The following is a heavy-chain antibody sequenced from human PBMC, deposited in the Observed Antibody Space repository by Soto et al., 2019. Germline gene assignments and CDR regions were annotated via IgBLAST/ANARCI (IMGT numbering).Heavy chain of an antibody. V-gene: IGHV3-23*01. J-gene: IGHJ6*02. Sequence: GGSLRLSCAASGFTFSSYAMSWVRQAPGKGLEWVSAISGSGGSTYYADSVKGRFTISRDNSKNTLYLQMNSLRAEGTAVYYCAKNSSSWVYYYYYYGMDVWGQGTTVTVSS. CDR1: GFTFSSYA. D-gene: IGHD6-13*01. CDR2: ISGSGGST. CDR3: AKNSSSWVYYYYYYGMDV.